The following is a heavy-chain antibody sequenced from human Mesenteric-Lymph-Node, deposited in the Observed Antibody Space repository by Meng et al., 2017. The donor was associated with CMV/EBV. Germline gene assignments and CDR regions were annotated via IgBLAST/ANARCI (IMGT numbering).Heavy chain of an antibody. CDR3: ARHYNWGWYDF. D-gene: IGHD7-27*01. J-gene: IGHJ4*02. Sequence: SETLSLTCTVSNNPITSYYWTWIRQPPGKGLEWIGYVFYTGSTNYNPSLKSRVAISIDTSKNQFPLKLNSVTAADTAVYYCARHYNWGWYDFWGQGALVTVSS. CDR1: NNPITSYY. V-gene: IGHV4-59*01. CDR2: VFYTGST.